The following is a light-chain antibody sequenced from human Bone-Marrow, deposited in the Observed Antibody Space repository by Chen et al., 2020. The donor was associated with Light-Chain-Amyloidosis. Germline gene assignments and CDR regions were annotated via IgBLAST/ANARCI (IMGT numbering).Light chain of an antibody. CDR2: RDS. CDR3: SAWDDSLNSWV. J-gene: IGLJ3*02. CDR1: RPNIGSET. V-gene: IGLV1-44*01. Sequence: QSALTQPPSASGAPGQRVTSSCSGSRPNIGSETVNWYQLLPGTAPKLLIYRDSLRPPGVPDRLSGSKSGTSASLAISGLQSGDEGDYYCSAWDDSLNSWVFGGGTRLTVL.